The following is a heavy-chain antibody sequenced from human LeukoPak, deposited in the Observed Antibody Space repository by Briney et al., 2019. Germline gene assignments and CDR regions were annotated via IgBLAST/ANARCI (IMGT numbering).Heavy chain of an antibody. CDR2: MLDTVTT. Sequence: SETLSLTCAVSGASMNTHYWSWIRQPPGKGLEWIGYMLDTVTTKDNPSLKSRFTLSADTSKNQFSLRLTSVTAADTAVYYCATIKRGNIFGYFDFWGQGITVTVCS. CDR1: GASMNTHY. CDR3: ATIKRGNIFGYFDF. J-gene: IGHJ4*02. V-gene: IGHV4-59*11. D-gene: IGHD5-18*01.